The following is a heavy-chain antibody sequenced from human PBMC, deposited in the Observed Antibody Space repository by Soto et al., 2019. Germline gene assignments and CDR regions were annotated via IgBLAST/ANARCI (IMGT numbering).Heavy chain of an antibody. D-gene: IGHD3-3*01. CDR2: IRSNADGGTA. CDR1: GFTFSNAW. V-gene: IGHV3-15*07. CDR3: TTSISGLVTGH. Sequence: EVQLVESGGGLVKPGGSLRLSCAASGFTFSNAWMNWVRQAPGKGLEWVGRIRSNADGGTADYAAPVKGRFTFPRDDSQNTLFLQMNSLKTEDTAVYFWTTSISGLVTGHWGQGTLVTVSS. J-gene: IGHJ4*02.